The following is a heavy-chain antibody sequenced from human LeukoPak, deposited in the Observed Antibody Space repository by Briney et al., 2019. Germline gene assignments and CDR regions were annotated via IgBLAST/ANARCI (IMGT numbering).Heavy chain of an antibody. D-gene: IGHD3-22*01. J-gene: IGHJ6*02. CDR3: ARDPYYYDSSGYSSYYYYYGMDV. V-gene: IGHV3-53*01. Sequence: GGSLRLSCAASGFTVSSNYMSWVRQAPGKGLEWVSVIYSGGSTYYADSVKGRFTISRDNSKNTLYLQMNSLRAEDTAVYYCARDPYYYDSSGYSSYYYYYGMDVWGQGTTVTVSS. CDR1: GFTVSSNY. CDR2: IYSGGST.